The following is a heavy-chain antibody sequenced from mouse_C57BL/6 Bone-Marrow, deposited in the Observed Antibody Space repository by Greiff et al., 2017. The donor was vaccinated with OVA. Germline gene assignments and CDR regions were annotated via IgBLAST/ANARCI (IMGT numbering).Heavy chain of an antibody. D-gene: IGHD1-1*01. Sequence: EVQLQQSGPVLVKPGASVQMSCKASGYTFTDYYMNWVQQSHGKSLEWIGVINPYNGGTSYNQKFKGKATLTVDKSSSTPYLELNSLTSEDSAVYYGAREITTVERYFDVWGTGTTVTVSS. CDR1: GYTFTDYY. CDR2: INPYNGGT. J-gene: IGHJ1*03. CDR3: AREITTVERYFDV. V-gene: IGHV1-19*01.